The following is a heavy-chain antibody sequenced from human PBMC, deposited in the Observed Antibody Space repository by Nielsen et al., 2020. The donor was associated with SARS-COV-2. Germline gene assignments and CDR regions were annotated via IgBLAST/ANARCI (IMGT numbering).Heavy chain of an antibody. CDR2: ISWNRGTV. V-gene: IGHV3-9*01. D-gene: IGHD3-10*01. Sequence: GGSLRLSCAASGFTFDDYAMHWVRQVPGKGLEWVSGISWNRGTVGYADSVRGRFTISRDNAKNSLYLQMNSLRPEDTALYYCAKDNSRWASGSPGFWGQGSLVTVSS. J-gene: IGHJ4*02. CDR1: GFTFDDYA. CDR3: AKDNSRWASGSPGF.